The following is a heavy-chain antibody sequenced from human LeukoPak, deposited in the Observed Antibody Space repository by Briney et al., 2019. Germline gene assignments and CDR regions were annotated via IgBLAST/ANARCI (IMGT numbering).Heavy chain of an antibody. CDR3: AKFGFCSVTTCPAPY. J-gene: IGHJ4*02. CDR1: GFTFNIYG. D-gene: IGHD2-2*01. CDR2: IRGSGVET. V-gene: IGHV3-23*01. Sequence: GGSLRLSCAASGFTFNIYGMNWVRQAPGKGLEWVSGIRGSGVETFYADSVKGRFTISRDNSKNTLYLQVNSLRAEDTAVYYCAKFGFCSVTTCPAPYWGQGTLVTVSS.